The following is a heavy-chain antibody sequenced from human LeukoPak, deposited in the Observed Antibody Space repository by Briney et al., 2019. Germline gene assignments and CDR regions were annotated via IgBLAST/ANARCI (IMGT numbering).Heavy chain of an antibody. J-gene: IGHJ4*02. CDR1: GYSISSGYY. V-gene: IGHV4-38-2*01. D-gene: IGHD6-6*01. CDR3: ATLMWSSSAHHFDH. Sequence: KPSETLSLTCAVSGYSISSGYYWGWIRQPPGKGLEWIGSIYHSGSTYYNPSLKSRVTISVDTSKNQFSLKLSSVTAADTAVYYCATLMWSSSAHHFDHWGQGTLVTVSS. CDR2: IYHSGST.